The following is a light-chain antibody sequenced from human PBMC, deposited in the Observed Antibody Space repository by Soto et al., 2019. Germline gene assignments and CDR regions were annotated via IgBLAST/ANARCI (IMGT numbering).Light chain of an antibody. Sequence: QAVVTQPPSASGTPGQGVTISCSGSSSNIGVNTVNWYQQLPGTAPKLLTHGNNHRPSGVPDRFSGSKSGTSASLAISGLQPEDEADYCCAAWDDSLNEYVFGDGTKLTVL. CDR3: AAWDDSLNEYV. CDR1: SSNIGVNT. V-gene: IGLV1-44*01. J-gene: IGLJ1*01. CDR2: GNN.